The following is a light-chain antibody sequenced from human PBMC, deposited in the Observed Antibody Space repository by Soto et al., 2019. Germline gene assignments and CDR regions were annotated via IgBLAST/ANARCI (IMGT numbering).Light chain of an antibody. CDR3: QQYNSYWT. V-gene: IGKV1-5*01. Sequence: DIQMTQSPSTLSASVGDRVTITCRASQSISSWLAWYQQKPGKAPKLLIYDASSLESGVPSRFSGSGSGTELTLTISSLQPDDFATYYRQQYNSYWTFGQGTKVEIK. J-gene: IGKJ1*01. CDR1: QSISSW. CDR2: DAS.